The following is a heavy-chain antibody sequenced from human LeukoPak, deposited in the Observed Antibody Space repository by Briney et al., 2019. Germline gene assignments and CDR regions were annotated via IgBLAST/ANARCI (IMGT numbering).Heavy chain of an antibody. CDR2: ISPYSGEA. Sequence: GASVKVSCKASGPIFYNHGISWVRQAPGQGLESMGWISPYSGEANHAQKVEGRVTMTTDTSASTASMKLRRLRSDDTDVYYCARDGESHSYGLAYMDVWGKGTTVTVSS. CDR1: GPIFYNHG. D-gene: IGHD5-18*01. CDR3: ARDGESHSYGLAYMDV. V-gene: IGHV1-18*01. J-gene: IGHJ6*03.